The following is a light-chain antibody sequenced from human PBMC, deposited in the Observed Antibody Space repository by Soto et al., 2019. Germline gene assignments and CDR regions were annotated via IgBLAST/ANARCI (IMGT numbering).Light chain of an antibody. CDR1: SSNIGAGYD. V-gene: IGLV1-40*01. CDR3: QSYDSSLSALYV. Sequence: QSVRTQPPSGSGAPGQRVTISCTGSSSNIGAGYDVHWYQQLPGTAPKLLIYGNSNRPSGAPDRFSGSKSGTSASLAITGLQAEDEADYYCQSYDSSLSALYVFGTGTKVTVL. CDR2: GNS. J-gene: IGLJ1*01.